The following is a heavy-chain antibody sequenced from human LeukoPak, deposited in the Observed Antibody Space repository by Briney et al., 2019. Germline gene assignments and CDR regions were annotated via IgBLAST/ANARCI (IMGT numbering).Heavy chain of an antibody. V-gene: IGHV1-18*01. CDR2: ISAYNGNT. J-gene: IGHJ6*02. CDR1: GYTFTSYG. CDR3: ARDPDYYESSGYYAFQVYYYYYGMDV. D-gene: IGHD3-22*01. Sequence: ASVKVSCEASGYTFTSYGISWVRQAPGQGLEWMGWISAYNGNTNYAQKLQGRVTMTTDTSTSTAYMELRSLRSDDTAVYYCARDPDYYESSGYYAFQVYYYYYGMDVWGQGTTVTVSS.